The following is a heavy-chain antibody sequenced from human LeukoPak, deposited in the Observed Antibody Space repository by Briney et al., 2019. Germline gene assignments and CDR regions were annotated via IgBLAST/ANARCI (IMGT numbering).Heavy chain of an antibody. CDR1: GFTFTTFW. Sequence: GGSLRLSCAASGFTFTTFWMTWVRQAPGKGLEWVSAISGSGGSTYYADSVKGRFTISRDNSKNTLYLQMNSLRAEDTAVYYCAKVMPLYQLQWGLYDYWGQGTLVTVSS. CDR2: ISGSGGST. V-gene: IGHV3-23*01. D-gene: IGHD2-2*01. J-gene: IGHJ4*02. CDR3: AKVMPLYQLQWGLYDY.